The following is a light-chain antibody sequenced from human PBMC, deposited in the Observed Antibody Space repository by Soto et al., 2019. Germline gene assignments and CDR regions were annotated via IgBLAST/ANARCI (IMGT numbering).Light chain of an antibody. CDR3: QQYNDWPCT. CDR1: QSVSSN. Sequence: EIVMTQSPATLSVSPGERATLSCRASQSVSSNLAWYQQIPGQAPRLLIYGASTRATGIPARFSGSGSGTDFTLTISSLQSEDFAIYYCQQYNDWPCTFGQGTKLEIK. CDR2: GAS. J-gene: IGKJ2*02. V-gene: IGKV3-15*01.